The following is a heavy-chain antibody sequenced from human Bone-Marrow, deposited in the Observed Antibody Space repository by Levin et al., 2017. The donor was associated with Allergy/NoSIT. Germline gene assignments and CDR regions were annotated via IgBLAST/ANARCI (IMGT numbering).Heavy chain of an antibody. D-gene: IGHD2-15*01. J-gene: IGHJ4*02. V-gene: IGHV3-30*03. CDR1: GFTFSSYP. CDR2: ISYDGTDK. CDR3: AILRIHYFDD. Sequence: GESLKISCAASGFTFSSYPMHWVRQAPDKGLEWVAVISYDGTDKDYADSVKGRFTISRDNSKNTMYLHMNSLTTEDTAVYYCAILRIHYFDDWGQGTLVTVSS.